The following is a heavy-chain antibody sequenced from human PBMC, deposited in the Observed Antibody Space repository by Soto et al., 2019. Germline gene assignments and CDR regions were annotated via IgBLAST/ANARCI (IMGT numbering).Heavy chain of an antibody. D-gene: IGHD3-10*01. Sequence: ASVNVSCKASGYTFTGYYMHWVRQAPGQGLELMGWINPNSGGTNYAQKFQGWVTMTRXXXXXXAXMXLXXXXPDDTAVYYCARKRGNYFDYWGQGTLVTVSS. V-gene: IGHV1-2*04. CDR3: ARKRGNYFDY. CDR1: GYTFTGYY. J-gene: IGHJ4*02. CDR2: INPNSGGT.